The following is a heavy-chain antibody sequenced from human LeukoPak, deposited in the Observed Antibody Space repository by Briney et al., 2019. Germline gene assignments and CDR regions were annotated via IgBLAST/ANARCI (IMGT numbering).Heavy chain of an antibody. Sequence: GGSLRLSCAASGFTFSSYSMNWVRQAPGKGLEWVSYISSSSSTMYYADSVKGRFTISRDNAKNSLYLQMNSLRAEDTAVYHCARAPLVLQYRWWFDPWGQGTLVTVSS. D-gene: IGHD5-24*01. CDR2: ISSSSSTM. CDR3: ARAPLVLQYRWWFDP. J-gene: IGHJ5*02. V-gene: IGHV3-48*04. CDR1: GFTFSSYS.